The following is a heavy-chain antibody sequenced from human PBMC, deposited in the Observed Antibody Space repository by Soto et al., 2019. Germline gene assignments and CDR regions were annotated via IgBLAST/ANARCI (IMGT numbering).Heavy chain of an antibody. J-gene: IGHJ4*02. CDR2: IYSSGTT. V-gene: IGHV4-39*01. CDR3: ARRRRTVVTQAYFDH. D-gene: IGHD2-21*02. Sequence: PSGTLSLTCSVSGDSISGSRHFWVWVRQPPGKGFEWIGSIYSSGTTYHNPSFKSRVTISIDASKNQFSLKLSSVTATDTAVYYCARRRRTVVTQAYFDHWGQGALVTVSS. CDR1: GDSISGSRHF.